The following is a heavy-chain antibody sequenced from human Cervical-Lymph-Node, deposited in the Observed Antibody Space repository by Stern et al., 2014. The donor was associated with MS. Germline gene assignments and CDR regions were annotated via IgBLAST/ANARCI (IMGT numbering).Heavy chain of an antibody. CDR3: ASGYEY. V-gene: IGHV3-9*01. CDR1: GFTFDDFA. CDR2: ITWNSGSI. J-gene: IGHJ4*02. D-gene: IGHD3-22*01. Sequence: EVQLVESGGGVVQPGRSLRLSCAASGFTFDDFAMHWVRQAPGKGLEWVSGITWNSGSIGYADSVKGRFTISRDNAKNSLYLQMTSLRAEDTALYYCASGYEYWGQGTLVTVSS.